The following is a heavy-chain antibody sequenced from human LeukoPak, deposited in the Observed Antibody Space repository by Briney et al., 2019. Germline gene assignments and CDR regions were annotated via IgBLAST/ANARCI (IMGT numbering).Heavy chain of an antibody. V-gene: IGHV4-39*01. CDR2: ISYRGST. CDR3: ARHVRSGTYFDC. Sequence: SETLSLTCTVSGGSISNTNYYWGWIRQPPGKGLEWIGSISYRGSTYYNPSLKSRVTGSVDTSKNQFSLKLSSVTAADTAVYYCARHVRSGTYFDCWGQGTLVTVSS. CDR1: GGSISNTNYY. D-gene: IGHD1-26*01. J-gene: IGHJ4*02.